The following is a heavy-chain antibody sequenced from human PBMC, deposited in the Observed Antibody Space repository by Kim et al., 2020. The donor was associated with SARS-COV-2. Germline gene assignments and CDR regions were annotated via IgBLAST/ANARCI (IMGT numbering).Heavy chain of an antibody. V-gene: IGHV4-4*07. J-gene: IGHJ6*03. CDR3: TSEVRDWCSYYFIDV. D-gene: IGHD2-8*02. CDR2: VYSTGYT. Sequence: SETLSLTCSVSGGSLTIYYWSWIRQPAGRGLEWIGRVYSTGYTSHPSLRRRGTFSMDPSKSQFSLKLNSVTAAVTAVYFCTSEVRDWCSYYFIDVWGEGTTVTVSS. CDR1: GGSLTIYY.